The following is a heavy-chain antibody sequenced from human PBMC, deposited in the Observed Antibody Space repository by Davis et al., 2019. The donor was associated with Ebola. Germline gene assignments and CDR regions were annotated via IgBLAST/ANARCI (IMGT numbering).Heavy chain of an antibody. CDR3: AREGYSNYEDWYFDL. CDR1: GYTFTGYY. J-gene: IGHJ2*01. Sequence: AASVKVSCKASGYTFTGYYMHWVRQAPGQGLEWMGWINPNSGGTNYAQKFQGWVTMTRDTSISTAYMELSRLRSEDTAVYYCAREGYSNYEDWYFDLWGRGTLVTVSS. D-gene: IGHD4-11*01. V-gene: IGHV1-2*04. CDR2: INPNSGGT.